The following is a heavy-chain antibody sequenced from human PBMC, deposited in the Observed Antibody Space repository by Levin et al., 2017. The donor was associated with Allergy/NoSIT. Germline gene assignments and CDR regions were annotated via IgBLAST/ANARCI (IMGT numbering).Heavy chain of an antibody. J-gene: IGHJ4*02. Sequence: NASETLSLTCTVSGGSIRSNIYYWGWLRQPPGKGLEWIGSIYYSGTTYYNPSLKSRVTISVDTSKNQFSLKLRSVTAADTAVYHCATHYYWGAGRDKGFDDWGQGTLVTVSS. V-gene: IGHV4-39*01. CDR1: GGSIRSNIYY. D-gene: IGHD3-10*01. CDR3: ATHYYWGAGRDKGFDD. CDR2: IYYSGTT.